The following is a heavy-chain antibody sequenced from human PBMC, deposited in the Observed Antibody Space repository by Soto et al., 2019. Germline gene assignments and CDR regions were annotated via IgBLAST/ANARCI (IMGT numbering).Heavy chain of an antibody. Sequence: PSETLSLTCTVSGGSISSGGYYWSWIRQHPGKGLEWIGYIYYSGSTNYNPSLESRVIMSVDTSKNQFSLDVFSVTAADTAVYYCARGRPMLGYWGQGTLVTVSS. CDR3: ARGRPMLGY. J-gene: IGHJ4*02. V-gene: IGHV4-31*03. CDR2: IYYSGST. CDR1: GGSISSGGYY. D-gene: IGHD3-10*02.